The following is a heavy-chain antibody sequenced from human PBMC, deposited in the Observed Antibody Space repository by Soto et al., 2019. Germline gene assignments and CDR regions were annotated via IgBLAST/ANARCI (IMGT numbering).Heavy chain of an antibody. D-gene: IGHD4-17*01. J-gene: IGHJ4*02. CDR3: ARSTMTFYYFDF. V-gene: IGHV1-46*01. Sequence: ASVKVSCKASGYTFTSYDMHWVRQAPGQGLEWMGVIEPSGGSKSFTQKFQDRITVTRDTSTSTVYMELSSLISEDTAVYYCARSTMTFYYFDFWGQGTLVTV. CDR2: IEPSGGSK. CDR1: GYTFTSYD.